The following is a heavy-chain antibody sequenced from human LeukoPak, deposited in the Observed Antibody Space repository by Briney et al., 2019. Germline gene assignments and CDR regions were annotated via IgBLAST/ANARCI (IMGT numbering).Heavy chain of an antibody. CDR3: TTRYGGYGGSDY. V-gene: IGHV3-73*01. J-gene: IGHJ4*02. CDR2: IRSKANNYAT. D-gene: IGHD5-12*01. CDR1: GFAFSSYW. Sequence: GGSLRLSCAASGFAFSSYWMSWVRQAPGKGLEWVGRIRSKANNYATAHSASVKGRFTISRDDSKNTAYLQMNSLKIEDTAVYYCTTRYGGYGGSDYWGQGTLVTVSS.